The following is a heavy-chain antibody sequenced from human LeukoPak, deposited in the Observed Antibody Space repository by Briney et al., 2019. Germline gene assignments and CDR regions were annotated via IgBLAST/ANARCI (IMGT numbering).Heavy chain of an antibody. J-gene: IGHJ4*02. CDR1: GFTFSSYA. D-gene: IGHD1-7*01. V-gene: IGHV3-30-3*01. CDR3: ARDLLYNWNYEDSEPYFDY. Sequence: GRSLRLSCAASGFTFSSYAMHWVRQAPGKGLEWVAVISYDGSNKYYADSVKGRFTISRDNSKNTLYLQMNSLRAEDTAVYYCARDLLYNWNYEDSEPYFDYWGQGTLVTVSS. CDR2: ISYDGSNK.